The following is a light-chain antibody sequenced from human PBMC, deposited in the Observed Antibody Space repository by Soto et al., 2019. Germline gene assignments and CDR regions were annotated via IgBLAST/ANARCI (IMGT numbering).Light chain of an antibody. Sequence: DIQMTQPPSSLSPSVEDRVTITCRASQSISTYLNGYQQQPGKDHDLLIYAASSLQSGVPSRFSASGAGTDFTLTISSLQPDDFATYYCQHYNSYSEAFGQGTKVDIK. CDR2: AAS. CDR3: QHYNSYSEA. CDR1: QSISTY. J-gene: IGKJ1*01. V-gene: IGKV1-39*01.